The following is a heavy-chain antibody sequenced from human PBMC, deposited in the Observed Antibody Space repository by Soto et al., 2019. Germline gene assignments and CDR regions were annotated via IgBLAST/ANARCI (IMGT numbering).Heavy chain of an antibody. J-gene: IGHJ6*02. CDR1: GYSFTSYW. Sequence: PGETLKISCKGSGYSFTSYWISWVRQMPGKGLEWMGRIDPSDSYTNYSPSFQGHVTISADKSISTAYLQWSSPKASDTAMYYCARLRGDIVVVPAAMGYYYYGMDVWGQGTTVTVSS. D-gene: IGHD2-2*01. CDR3: ARLRGDIVVVPAAMGYYYYGMDV. V-gene: IGHV5-10-1*01. CDR2: IDPSDSYT.